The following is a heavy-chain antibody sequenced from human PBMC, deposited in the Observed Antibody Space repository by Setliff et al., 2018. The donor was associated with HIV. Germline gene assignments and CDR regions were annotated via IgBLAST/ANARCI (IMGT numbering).Heavy chain of an antibody. CDR1: GGSINSDSYY. CDR3: ARVSSSYYFLGAFDS. CDR2: IHTSGST. D-gene: IGHD6-13*01. Sequence: SETLSLTRTVFGGSINSDSYYWTWIRQPAGKGLEWIGHIHTSGSTNYNPSLKSRVTISIDTSKNQFSLKLRSATATDTALYYCARVSSSYYFLGAFDSWGQGTLVTVSS. J-gene: IGHJ4*02. V-gene: IGHV4-61*09.